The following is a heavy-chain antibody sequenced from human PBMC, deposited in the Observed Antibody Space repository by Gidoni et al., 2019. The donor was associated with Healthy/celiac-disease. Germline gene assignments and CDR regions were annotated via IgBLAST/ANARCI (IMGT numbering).Heavy chain of an antibody. CDR1: GYTFTGYY. D-gene: IGHD3-10*01. V-gene: IGHV1-2*02. CDR3: ARVGITMVRGVIDYYYYGMDV. J-gene: IGHJ6*02. Sequence: QVQLVQSGAEVTKPGASVKVSCKASGYTFTGYYMHWVRQAPGQGLEWMGWINPNSGGTNYAQKFQGRVTMTRDTSISTAYMELSRLRSDDTAVYYCARVGITMVRGVIDYYYYGMDVWGQGTTVTVSS. CDR2: INPNSGGT.